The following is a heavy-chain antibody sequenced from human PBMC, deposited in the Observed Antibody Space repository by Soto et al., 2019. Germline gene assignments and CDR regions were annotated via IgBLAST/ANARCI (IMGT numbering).Heavy chain of an antibody. CDR3: ARDRQDIVVVDAPLFRGYYGMDV. Sequence: QTGGSLRLSCAASGFTFSSYAMHWVRQAPGKGLEWVAVISYDGSNKYYADSVKGRFTISRDNSKNTLYLQMNSLRAEDTAVYYCARDRQDIVVVDAPLFRGYYGMDVWGQGTTVTVSS. CDR1: GFTFSSYA. D-gene: IGHD2-2*01. J-gene: IGHJ6*02. CDR2: ISYDGSNK. V-gene: IGHV3-30-3*01.